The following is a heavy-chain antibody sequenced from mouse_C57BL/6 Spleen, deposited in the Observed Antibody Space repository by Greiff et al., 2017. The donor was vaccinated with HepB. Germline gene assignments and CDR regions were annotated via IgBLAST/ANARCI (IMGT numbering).Heavy chain of an antibody. Sequence: QVQLKQSGAELVRPGASVKLSCKASGYTFTDYYINWVKQRPGQGLEWIARIYPGSGNTYYNEKFKGKATLTAEKSSSTAYMQLSSLTSEDSAVYFCARLGSSGLDYWGQGTTLTVSS. CDR1: GYTFTDYY. CDR3: ARLGSSGLDY. V-gene: IGHV1-76*01. J-gene: IGHJ2*01. CDR2: IYPGSGNT. D-gene: IGHD3-2*02.